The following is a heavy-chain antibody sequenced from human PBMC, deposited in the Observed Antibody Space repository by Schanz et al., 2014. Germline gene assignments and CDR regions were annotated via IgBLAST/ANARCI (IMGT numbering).Heavy chain of an antibody. CDR2: ISTSSGYI. CDR3: ARENLNWEAFDI. J-gene: IGHJ3*02. Sequence: VQLVESGGGVVQPGGSLRLSCAASGIAFSSYSMNWVRQAPGKGLEWVSTISTSSGYIYYADSVNGRFTISRDNAKNSLYLEMTSLRGEDTAVYYCARENLNWEAFDIWGQGTVVTVSS. D-gene: IGHD7-27*01. CDR1: GIAFSSYS. V-gene: IGHV3-21*04.